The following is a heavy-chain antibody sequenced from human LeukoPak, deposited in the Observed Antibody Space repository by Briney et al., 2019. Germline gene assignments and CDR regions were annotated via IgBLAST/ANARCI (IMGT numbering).Heavy chain of an antibody. Sequence: GSSVKVSCKASGGTFSSYAISWVRQAPGQGLEWMGRIIPILGIANYAQKFQGRVTITADKSTSTAYMELSSLRSEDTAVYYCARDGEGYSYGLGAFDIWGQGTMVTVSS. CDR2: IIPILGIA. V-gene: IGHV1-69*04. J-gene: IGHJ3*02. CDR1: GGTFSSYA. CDR3: ARDGEGYSYGLGAFDI. D-gene: IGHD5-18*01.